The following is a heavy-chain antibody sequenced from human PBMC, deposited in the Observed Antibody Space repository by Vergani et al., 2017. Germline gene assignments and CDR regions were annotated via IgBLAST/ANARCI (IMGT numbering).Heavy chain of an antibody. D-gene: IGHD4-23*01. V-gene: IGHV3-7*03. J-gene: IGHJ6*03. CDR3: ATRVGNSHTDHYYYYMDV. CDR2: MNQDGGEK. Sequence: EVQLAESGGGLVQLGGSLRLSCAASGFRFSSYWMTWVRQAPGKGLEWLANMNQDGGEKYYADSVKGRFTIFRDNAKNSLYLEMNSLRAEDTAVYYCATRVGNSHTDHYYYYMDVWGKGTTVTVSS. CDR1: GFRFSSYW.